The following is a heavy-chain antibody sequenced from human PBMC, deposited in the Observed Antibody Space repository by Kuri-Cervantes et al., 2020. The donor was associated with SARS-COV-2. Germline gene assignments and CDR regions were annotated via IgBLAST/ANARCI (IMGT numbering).Heavy chain of an antibody. V-gene: IGHV1-46*01. CDR2: INPSGGST. Sequence: ASVKVSCKASGYTFTSYYMHRVRQAPGQGLEWMGIINPSGGSTSYAQKFQGRVTMTRDTSTSTVYMELSSLRSEDTAVYYCARVKYYDFWSGYSDEGAFDYWGQGTLVTVSS. CDR1: GYTFTSYY. J-gene: IGHJ4*02. CDR3: ARVKYYDFWSGYSDEGAFDY. D-gene: IGHD3-3*01.